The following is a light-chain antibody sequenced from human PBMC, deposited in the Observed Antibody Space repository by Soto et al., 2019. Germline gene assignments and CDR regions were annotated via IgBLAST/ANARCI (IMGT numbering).Light chain of an antibody. V-gene: IGLV2-23*01. Sequence: QSALTQPASVSGSPGQSITISCTGTRSDVGSYNLVSWYQQHPGKAPKLMIYEGSKRPSGVSNRFSGSKSGNTASLTISGPPGRDEGDYYCCSHAGGRVFRGGTQLTVL. J-gene: IGLJ3*02. CDR2: EGS. CDR1: RSDVGSYNL. CDR3: CSHAGGRV.